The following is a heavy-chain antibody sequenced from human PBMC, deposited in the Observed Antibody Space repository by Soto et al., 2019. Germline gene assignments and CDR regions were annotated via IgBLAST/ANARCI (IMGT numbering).Heavy chain of an antibody. V-gene: IGHV4-61*01. Sequence: PSETLSLTCTVSGGSVSSGNYYWSWIRQPPGKGLEWIGYIYYSGSTNYNPSLKSRVTISVDTSKNQFSLKLSSVPAADTAVYYCAREKAARPPYYYGMDVWGQGTTVTVSS. D-gene: IGHD6-6*01. CDR2: IYYSGST. J-gene: IGHJ6*02. CDR1: GGSVSSGNYY. CDR3: AREKAARPPYYYGMDV.